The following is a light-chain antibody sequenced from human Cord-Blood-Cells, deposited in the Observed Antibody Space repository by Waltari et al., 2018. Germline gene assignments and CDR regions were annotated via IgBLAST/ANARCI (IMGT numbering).Light chain of an antibody. CDR1: SSDVGGYNY. CDR2: EVS. V-gene: IGLV2-8*01. J-gene: IGLJ3*02. Sequence: QSALTQPPSASGSPGQSVTISCPGTSSDVGGYNYVSWYQPPPGKAPKLMIYEVSNRPSGVPDRFSGSKSGNTASLTVSGLQAEDEADYYCSSYAGSNNLVFGGGTKLTVL. CDR3: SSYAGSNNLV.